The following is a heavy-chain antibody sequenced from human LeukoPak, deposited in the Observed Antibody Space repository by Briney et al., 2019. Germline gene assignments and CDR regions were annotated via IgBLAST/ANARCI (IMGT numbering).Heavy chain of an antibody. CDR2: ISSDRSYI. CDR3: ARGSVGGGNYFDY. D-gene: IGHD3-16*01. CDR1: GFTFSSYI. Sequence: PGGSLRLSCAASGFTFSSYIMNWVRQAPGKGLEWVSSISSDRSYIYYADSVKGRFTISRDNAKNSLYLQMNSLRAEDTAVYYCARGSVGGGNYFDYWGQGTLVTVSS. J-gene: IGHJ4*02. V-gene: IGHV3-21*01.